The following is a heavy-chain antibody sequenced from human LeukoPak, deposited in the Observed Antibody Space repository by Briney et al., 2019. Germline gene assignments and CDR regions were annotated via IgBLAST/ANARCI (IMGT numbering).Heavy chain of an antibody. CDR2: ISSSSSTI. D-gene: IGHD3-22*01. V-gene: IGHV3-48*01. CDR1: GFTFSSYS. J-gene: IGHJ4*02. Sequence: PGGSLRLSCAASGFTFSSYSMNWVRQAPGKGLEWVSYISSSSSTIYYADSVKGRFTISRDNAKNSLYLQMNSLRAEDTAVYYCARDRGYYDSSGYRRGYYFDYWGQGTLVTVSS. CDR3: ARDRGYYDSSGYRRGYYFDY.